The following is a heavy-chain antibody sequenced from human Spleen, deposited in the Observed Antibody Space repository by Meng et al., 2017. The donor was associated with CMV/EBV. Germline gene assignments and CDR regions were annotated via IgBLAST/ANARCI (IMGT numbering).Heavy chain of an antibody. J-gene: IGHJ4*02. CDR3: ARGGLLWVGLFDC. V-gene: IGHV3-53*01. Sequence: LSLTCAASTFTLSSNYMNWVRQAPGKGMEWVSAIYADGSTYYADSVRGRFTISRDNSKYTLSLQINSLRAEDTALYYCARGGLLWVGLFDCWGQGTLVTVSS. D-gene: IGHD3-10*01. CDR2: IYADGST. CDR1: TFTLSSNY.